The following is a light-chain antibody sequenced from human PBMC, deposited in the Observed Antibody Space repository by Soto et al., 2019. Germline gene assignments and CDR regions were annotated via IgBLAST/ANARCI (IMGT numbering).Light chain of an antibody. V-gene: IGLV3-21*02. CDR3: QVWDSSSDRV. J-gene: IGLJ7*01. Sequence: SYELTQPPSVSVAPGQTARITCGGNNIGSKSVHWYQQKPGQAPVVVVYDDSDRPSGIPARFSGSNSGNTATLTISRVEAGDEADYYCQVWDSSSDRVFGGGTQLTVL. CDR1: NIGSKS. CDR2: DDS.